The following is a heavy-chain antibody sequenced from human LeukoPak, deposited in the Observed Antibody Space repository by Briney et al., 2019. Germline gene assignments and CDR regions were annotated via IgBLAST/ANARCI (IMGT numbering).Heavy chain of an antibody. V-gene: IGHV3-21*01. D-gene: IGHD3-16*01. J-gene: IGHJ4*02. CDR2: ISKSDGYT. CDR3: AREGGGFDY. CDR1: GFTFSTYH. Sequence: GGSLSLSCAASGFTFSTYHMHWVRQAPGKGLEWVSSISKSDGYTYYKDSVKGRFTTSRDIAKSSLYLQMNSLRDEDTAVYYCAREGGGFDYWGQGTLVTVSS.